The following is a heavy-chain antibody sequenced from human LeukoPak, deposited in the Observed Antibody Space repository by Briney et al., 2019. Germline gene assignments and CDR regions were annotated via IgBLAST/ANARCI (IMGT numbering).Heavy chain of an antibody. D-gene: IGHD3-9*01. CDR1: GCSISSYY. CDR2: IYYSGST. J-gene: IGHJ4*02. Sequence: SETLSLTCTVSGCSISSYYWSWIRQPPGKGLEWIGYIYYSGSTNYNPSLKSRVTISVDTSKNQFSLKLSSVTAADTAVYYCARGLRFDWLSGWGQGTLVTVSS. CDR3: ARGLRFDWLSG. V-gene: IGHV4-59*01.